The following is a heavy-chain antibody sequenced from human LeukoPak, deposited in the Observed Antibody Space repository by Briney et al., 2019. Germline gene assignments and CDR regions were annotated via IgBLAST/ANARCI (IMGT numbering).Heavy chain of an antibody. V-gene: IGHV3-30*04. CDR1: GFTFSSYA. D-gene: IGHD3-22*01. CDR3: ARIPTSMIVVADAFDI. Sequence: GGSLRLSCAASGFTFSSYAMHWVRQAPGKGLEWVAVISYDGSNKYYADSVKGRFTISRDNSKNTLYLQMNSLGAEDTAVYYCARIPTSMIVVADAFDIWGQGTMVTVSS. J-gene: IGHJ3*02. CDR2: ISYDGSNK.